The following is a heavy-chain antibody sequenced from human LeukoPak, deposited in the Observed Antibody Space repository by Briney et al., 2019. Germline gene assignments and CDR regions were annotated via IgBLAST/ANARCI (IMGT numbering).Heavy chain of an antibody. CDR3: ARDRDYYDTSGYHTYYFDY. CDR2: TYYRSKWYN. D-gene: IGHD3-22*01. V-gene: IGHV6-1*01. Sequence: SQTLSLTCAISGDGVSSNSAAWNWIRQSPSRGFEWLGRTYYRSKWYNDYAVSVKSRITINPDTSRNQFSLQLNSVAPEDTAVYYCARDRDYYDTSGYHTYYFDYWGQGTLVTVSS. CDR1: GDGVSSNSAA. J-gene: IGHJ4*02.